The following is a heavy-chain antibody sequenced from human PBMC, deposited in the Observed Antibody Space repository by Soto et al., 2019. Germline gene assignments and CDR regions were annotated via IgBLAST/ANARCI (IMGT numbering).Heavy chain of an antibody. J-gene: IGHJ3*02. CDR1: GYTFTSYD. V-gene: IGHV1-8*01. D-gene: IGHD4-17*01. Sequence: ASVKVSCKASGYTFTSYDINWVRQATGQGLEWMGWMNPNSGNTGYAQKFQGRVTMTRNTSISTAYMELSSLRSEDTAVYYCARGLAGSQGISTVTTPIDDAFDIWGQGTMVTVSS. CDR2: MNPNSGNT. CDR3: ARGLAGSQGISTVTTPIDDAFDI.